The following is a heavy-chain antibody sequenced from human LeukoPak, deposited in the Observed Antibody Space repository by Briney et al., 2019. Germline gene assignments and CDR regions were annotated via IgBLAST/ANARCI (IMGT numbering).Heavy chain of an antibody. D-gene: IGHD1-26*01. V-gene: IGHV3-23*01. CDR1: GFTFSSYG. Sequence: GGSLRLSCAASGFTFSSYGMSWVRQAPGKGLEWVSAISGSGGNTYYADSVKGRFTISRDNFKNTLYLQMNSLRAEDTAVYYCARDFSGTYAVDYWGQGTLVTVSS. CDR2: ISGSGGNT. J-gene: IGHJ4*02. CDR3: ARDFSGTYAVDY.